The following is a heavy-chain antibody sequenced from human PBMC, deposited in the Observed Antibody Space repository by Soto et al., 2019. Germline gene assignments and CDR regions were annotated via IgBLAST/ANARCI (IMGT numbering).Heavy chain of an antibody. J-gene: IGHJ6*02. CDR3: ASINYDFWSGSELQAPYYYYYGMDV. CDR1: GYTFTSYY. V-gene: IGHV1-46*01. D-gene: IGHD3-3*01. Sequence: GASVKVSCKASGYTFTSYYMHWVRQAPGQGLEWMGIINPSGGSTSYAQKFQGRVTMTRDTSTSTVYMELSSLRSEDTAVYYCASINYDFWSGSELQAPYYYYYGMDVWGQGTPVTVS. CDR2: INPSGGST.